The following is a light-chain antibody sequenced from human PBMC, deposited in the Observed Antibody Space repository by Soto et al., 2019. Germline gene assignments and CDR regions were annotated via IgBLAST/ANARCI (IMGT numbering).Light chain of an antibody. Sequence: QSALTQPPSASGSPGQSVTISCAGTSSDVGGYNYVSWYQQYPGKVPKLMIYEVSERPSGVPDRFSGSKSGNTAFLTVSGLQAENEAVYYCSSFTAYNTVVFGGGTKLTVL. CDR3: SSFTAYNTVV. V-gene: IGLV2-8*01. CDR1: SSDVGGYNY. CDR2: EVS. J-gene: IGLJ2*01.